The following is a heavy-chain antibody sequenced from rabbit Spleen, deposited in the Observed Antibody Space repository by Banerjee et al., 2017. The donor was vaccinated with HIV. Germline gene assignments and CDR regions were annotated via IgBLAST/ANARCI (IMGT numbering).Heavy chain of an antibody. Sequence: QSLEESGGDLVKPGASLTLTCTASKFSFSSSYYMCWVRQAPGKGLEWVACIYGGSFGSTVYASWAKGRFTISKTASTTVTLRMTRLTAADTATYFCARDLAGVIGWNFSLWGQGTLVTVS. CDR1: KFSFSSSYY. CDR3: ARDLAGVIGWNFSL. D-gene: IGHD4-1*01. J-gene: IGHJ4*01. V-gene: IGHV1S40*01. CDR2: IYGGSFGST.